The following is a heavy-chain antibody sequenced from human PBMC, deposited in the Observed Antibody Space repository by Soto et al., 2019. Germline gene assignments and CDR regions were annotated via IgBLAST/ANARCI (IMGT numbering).Heavy chain of an antibody. D-gene: IGHD6-6*01. CDR1: GFTFSDFD. J-gene: IGHJ4*02. V-gene: IGHV3-30*18. CDR3: VKEAHRASRLEY. CDR2: VSYRGNTH. Sequence: QVHLVESGGGVVQPGRSLRLSCAASGFTFSDFDMHWVRQAPGKGLEWVAVVSYRGNTHYYADSVRGRFTISRDNSNNMLYVQMDDLRLGDTGVYYCVKEAHRASRLEYWGQGTLVIVSS.